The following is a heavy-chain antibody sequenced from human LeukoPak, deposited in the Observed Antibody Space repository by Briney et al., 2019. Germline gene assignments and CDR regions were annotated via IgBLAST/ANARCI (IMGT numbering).Heavy chain of an antibody. V-gene: IGHV3-23*01. CDR2: ISGSGGST. CDR3: AKVIGYCTSTSCHYYFDY. J-gene: IGHJ4*02. CDR1: GFTFSNHG. D-gene: IGHD2-2*01. Sequence: PGGSLRLSCAASGFTFSNHGMNWVRQAPGKGLEWVSAISGSGGSTYYADSVKGRFTISRDNSKNTLYLQMNSLRAEDTAVYHCAKVIGYCTSTSCHYYFDYWGQGTLVTVSS.